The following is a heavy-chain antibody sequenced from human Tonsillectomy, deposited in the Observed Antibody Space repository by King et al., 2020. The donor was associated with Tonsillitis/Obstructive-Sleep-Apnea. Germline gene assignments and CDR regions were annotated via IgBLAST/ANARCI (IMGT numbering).Heavy chain of an antibody. J-gene: IGHJ4*02. Sequence: VQLVESGAEVKKPGTSVKVSCKASGYRFSSYGISWVRQAPGQELEWMGWISVNNGNTNYAQKVQGRVIMTTDTSTRTAYLHLRSLRSDDTAVYFCARDYGVPGPFFDYWGQGTLVTVSS. D-gene: IGHD4-17*01. CDR1: GYRFSSYG. CDR2: ISVNNGNT. V-gene: IGHV1-18*01. CDR3: ARDYGVPGPFFDY.